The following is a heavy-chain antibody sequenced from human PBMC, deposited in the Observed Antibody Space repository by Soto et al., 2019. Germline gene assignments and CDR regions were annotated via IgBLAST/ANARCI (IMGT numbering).Heavy chain of an antibody. CDR2: MNPNSGNT. V-gene: IGHV1-8*01. CDR1: GYTFTSYD. J-gene: IGHJ3*02. CDR3: AVKADMITFGGVIVRLNAFDI. Sequence: GASVKVSCKASGYTFTSYDINWVRQATGQGLEWMGWMNPNSGNTGYAQKFQGRVTMTRNTSISTAYMELSSLRSEDTAVYYCAVKADMITFGGVIVRLNAFDIWGQGTMVTVSS. D-gene: IGHD3-16*02.